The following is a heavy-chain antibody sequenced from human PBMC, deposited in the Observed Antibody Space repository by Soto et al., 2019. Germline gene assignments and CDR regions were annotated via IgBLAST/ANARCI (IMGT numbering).Heavy chain of an antibody. D-gene: IGHD3-10*01. V-gene: IGHV1-58*01. CDR1: GFTFTSSA. Sequence: SVKVSCKASGFTFTSSAVRWVRQARGQRLEWIGWIVVGSGNTNYAQKFQERVTITRDMSTSTAYMELSSLRSEDTAVYYCAAEDVTMVRGGTYYYYGMDVWGQGTTVTVSS. J-gene: IGHJ6*02. CDR3: AAEDVTMVRGGTYYYYGMDV. CDR2: IVVGSGNT.